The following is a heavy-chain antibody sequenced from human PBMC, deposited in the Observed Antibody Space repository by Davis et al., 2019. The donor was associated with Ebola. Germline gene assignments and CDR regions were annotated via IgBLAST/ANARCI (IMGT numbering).Heavy chain of an antibody. Sequence: PGGSLRLSCAASGFTFSSYSMNWVRQAPGKGLEWVSSITSSSSYIYYADSVKGRFTISRDNAKNSLYLQMNSLRAEDTAVYYCARDGHRHIVVVTAIDYWGQGTLVTVSS. J-gene: IGHJ4*02. CDR2: ITSSSSYI. CDR1: GFTFSSYS. V-gene: IGHV3-21*01. D-gene: IGHD2-21*02. CDR3: ARDGHRHIVVVTAIDY.